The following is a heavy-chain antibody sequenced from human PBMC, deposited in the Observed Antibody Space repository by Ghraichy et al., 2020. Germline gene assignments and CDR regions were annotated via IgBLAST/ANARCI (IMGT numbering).Heavy chain of an antibody. D-gene: IGHD1-1*01. Sequence: GESLNISCAASGFTFSDHYMEWVRQAPGKGLEWVGRIRNKANSYTTEYAASVKDRFTISRDESKNSMYLQMNSLRTEDTAVYYCARGFPRGTHYFDYWGQGTLVTVSS. V-gene: IGHV3-72*01. CDR1: GFTFSDHY. CDR3: ARGFPRGTHYFDY. CDR2: IRNKANSYTT. J-gene: IGHJ4*02.